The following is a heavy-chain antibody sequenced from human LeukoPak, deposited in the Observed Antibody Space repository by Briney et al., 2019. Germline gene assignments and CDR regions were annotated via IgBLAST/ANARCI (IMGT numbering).Heavy chain of an antibody. CDR1: GGSISSSSYY. V-gene: IGHV3-7*01. CDR3: ASWWLRSGSFFG. D-gene: IGHD5-12*01. J-gene: IGHJ4*02. CDR2: IKQDGSEK. Sequence: ETLSLTCTVSGGSISSSSYYWGWIRQPPGKGLEWVANIKQDGSEKYYVDSVKGRFTISRDNAKNSLYLQMNSLRAEDTAVYYCASWWLRSGSFFGWGQGTLVTVSS.